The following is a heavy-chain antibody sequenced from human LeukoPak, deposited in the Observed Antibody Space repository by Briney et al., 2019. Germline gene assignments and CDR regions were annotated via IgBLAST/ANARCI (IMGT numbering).Heavy chain of an antibody. D-gene: IGHD6-13*01. V-gene: IGHV3-30-3*01. CDR3: TAGYSSNWNNAFDV. Sequence: PGRSLRLSCAASGFTFSSYAMHWVRQAPGKGLEWVAVISYDGSNKYYADSVKGRFTISRDDAKNTLYLQMNSLRVDDTAVYYCTAGYSSNWNNAFDVWGQGTRVTVSS. CDR2: ISYDGSNK. CDR1: GFTFSSYA. J-gene: IGHJ3*01.